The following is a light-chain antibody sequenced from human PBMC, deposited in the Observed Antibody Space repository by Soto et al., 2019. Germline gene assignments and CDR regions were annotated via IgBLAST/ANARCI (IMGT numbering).Light chain of an antibody. CDR1: QRIRTY. V-gene: IGKV3-11*01. J-gene: IGKJ5*01. CDR3: QQRSDWPIT. CDR2: DAS. Sequence: IVLTQSPATLSLSPGERATLSCRASQRIRTYLAWYQQKPGHAPRLLIYDASNRATGIPARFSGSVSGTDFTLSISSLEPEDFAVYYFQQRSDWPITLGQGTRLQIK.